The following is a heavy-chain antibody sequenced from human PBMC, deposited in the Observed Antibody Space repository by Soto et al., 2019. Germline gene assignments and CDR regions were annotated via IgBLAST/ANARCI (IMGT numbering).Heavy chain of an antibody. CDR1: GGTFSSYA. CDR2: IIPISGTA. J-gene: IGHJ6*02. CDR3: ARSQGSSTSLEIYYYYYYGMDV. Sequence: QVQLVQSGAEVKKPGSSVKVSCKASGGTFSSYAISWVRQAPGQGVEWMGGIIPISGTANYAQKFQGRVTITAHKSTSTAYMELSSLRSEETAVYNCARSQGSSTSLEIYYYYYYGMDVWGQGTTVPVS. D-gene: IGHD2-2*01. V-gene: IGHV1-69*06.